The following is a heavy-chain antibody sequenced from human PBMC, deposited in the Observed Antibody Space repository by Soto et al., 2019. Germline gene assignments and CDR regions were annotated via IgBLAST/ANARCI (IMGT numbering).Heavy chain of an antibody. CDR2: ISGSGAST. Sequence: VQLLESGGGLVQPGGSLRLSCAASGFTFSNYAMGWVRRAPGKGLEWVSAISGSGASTYYADSVKGRFTISRDNSKNTLYLQMNSLRAEDTAVYYCAKEYCASTSCNFDHWGQGTLVTVSS. CDR1: GFTFSNYA. D-gene: IGHD2-2*01. J-gene: IGHJ4*02. V-gene: IGHV3-23*01. CDR3: AKEYCASTSCNFDH.